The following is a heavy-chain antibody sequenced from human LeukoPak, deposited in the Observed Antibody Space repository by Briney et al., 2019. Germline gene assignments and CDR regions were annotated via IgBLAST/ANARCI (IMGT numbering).Heavy chain of an antibody. D-gene: IGHD6-19*01. CDR1: GVTFSSYS. J-gene: IGHJ4*02. Sequence: GGALRLSCADSGVTFSSYSMNWVRQAPGKGLESGSYISSSSSYIYYADSVKGRFTISRDSAKNSLYLQMNSLRAEDTAVYYCARGGSRSGWSYYFDYWGQGTLVTVSS. CDR3: ARGGSRSGWSYYFDY. CDR2: ISSSSSYI. V-gene: IGHV3-21*05.